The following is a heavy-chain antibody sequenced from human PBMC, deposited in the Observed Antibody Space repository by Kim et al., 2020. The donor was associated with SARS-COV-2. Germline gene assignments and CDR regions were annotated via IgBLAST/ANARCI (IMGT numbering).Heavy chain of an antibody. CDR3: ARDYYDSSGYSPAVD. D-gene: IGHD3-22*01. J-gene: IGHJ4*02. Sequence: GGSLRLSCVASGFNFNSFWMTWVRQAPGKGLEWVAKIKHDGSEKYYLDSVKGRFTISRDDDRRSVSLQMTSLRAEDTALYYCARDYYDSSGYSPAVDWGQGTLVIVSS. CDR2: IKHDGSEK. V-gene: IGHV3-7*03. CDR1: GFNFNSFW.